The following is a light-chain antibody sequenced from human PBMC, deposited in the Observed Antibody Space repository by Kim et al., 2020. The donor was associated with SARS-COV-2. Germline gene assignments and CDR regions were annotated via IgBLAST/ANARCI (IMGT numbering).Light chain of an antibody. CDR1: SGHITFA. Sequence: QPVLTQSPSASASLGASVKLTCTLSSGHITFAIAWHQQQPEKAPRYLMKLNSDGSHSKGDGIPDRFSGSSSGAERYLTISRLQSEDEADYYCQARDTGIQVFGRGTKLTVL. CDR2: LNSDGSH. J-gene: IGLJ2*01. V-gene: IGLV4-69*01. CDR3: QARDTGIQV.